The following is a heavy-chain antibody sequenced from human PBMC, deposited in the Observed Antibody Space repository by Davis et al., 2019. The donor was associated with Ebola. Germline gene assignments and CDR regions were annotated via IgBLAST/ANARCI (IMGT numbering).Heavy chain of an antibody. CDR3: ARSITMIVVAYFDI. J-gene: IGHJ3*02. CDR1: GYTFTSYG. D-gene: IGHD3-22*01. V-gene: IGHV1-18*04. Sequence: AASVKVFCKASGYTFTSYGISWVRQAPGQGLEWMGWISAYNANTNYAQKLQGRVTMTTDTSTSTAYMELRSLRSDDTAVYYCARSITMIVVAYFDIWGQGTMVTVSS. CDR2: ISAYNANT.